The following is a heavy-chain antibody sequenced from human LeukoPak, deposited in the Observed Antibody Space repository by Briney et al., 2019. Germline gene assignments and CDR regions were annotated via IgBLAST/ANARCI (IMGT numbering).Heavy chain of an antibody. Sequence: SETLSLTCTVSGGSISSGSYYWSWIRQPPGQGLEWIGRIYTSGSTNYNPSLKSRVAISVDTSKNQFSLKLSSVTAADTAVYYCAREVVVPAAVPPYYYYYGMDVWGQGTTVTVSS. CDR2: IYTSGST. D-gene: IGHD2-2*01. CDR3: AREVVVPAAVPPYYYYYGMDV. J-gene: IGHJ6*02. CDR1: GGSISSGSYY. V-gene: IGHV4-61*02.